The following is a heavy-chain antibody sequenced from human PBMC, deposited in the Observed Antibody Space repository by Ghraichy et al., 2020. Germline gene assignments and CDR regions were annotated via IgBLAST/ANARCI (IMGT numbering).Heavy chain of an antibody. V-gene: IGHV3-23*01. CDR3: AKVGRGGEQWLVD. J-gene: IGHJ4*02. CDR2: ISTSGGST. D-gene: IGHD6-19*01. CDR1: GFTFNSYA. Sequence: LSLTCAASGFTFNSYAMSWVRQAPGKGLDWVSAISTSGGSTYYADSVKGRFTISRDNSRNTLYLQMNSLRGEDTAVYYCAKVGRGGEQWLVDWGQGTLVTVSS.